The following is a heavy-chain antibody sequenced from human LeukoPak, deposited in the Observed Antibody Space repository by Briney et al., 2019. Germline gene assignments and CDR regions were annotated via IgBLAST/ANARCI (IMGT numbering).Heavy chain of an antibody. Sequence: ASVKVSCKASGYTFTSYYMHWVRQAPGQGLEWMGIINPSGGSTSYAQKFQGRVTMTRDTSTSTVYMELSSLRSGDTAVYYCARDGSSYWFDPWGQGTLVTVSS. CDR1: GYTFTSYY. V-gene: IGHV1-46*01. D-gene: IGHD6-13*01. CDR2: INPSGGST. J-gene: IGHJ5*02. CDR3: ARDGSSYWFDP.